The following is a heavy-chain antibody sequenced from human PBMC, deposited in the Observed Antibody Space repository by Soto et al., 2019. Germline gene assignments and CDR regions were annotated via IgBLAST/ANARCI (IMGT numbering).Heavy chain of an antibody. CDR1: GYSFTSYW. D-gene: IGHD2-15*01. V-gene: IGHV5-51*01. Sequence: PGESLKISCKGSGYSFTSYWIGWVRQMPGKGLEWMGIIYPGDSDTRYSPSFQGQVTISADKSISTAYLQWSSLKASDTTMYYCARRSVAAVHRDAFDIWGQGTMVTV. J-gene: IGHJ3*02. CDR2: IYPGDSDT. CDR3: ARRSVAAVHRDAFDI.